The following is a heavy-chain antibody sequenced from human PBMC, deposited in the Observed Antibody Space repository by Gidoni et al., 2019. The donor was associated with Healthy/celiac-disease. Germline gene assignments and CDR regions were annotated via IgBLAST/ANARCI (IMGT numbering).Heavy chain of an antibody. CDR2: IYSDGST. J-gene: IGHJ3*02. Sequence: EVQLLEPGGDLVQRGGSLILSCAASGSTVSSSYISWVGQAPGKGLEWVSLIYSDGSTSYTDSVKGRFTFSKDNSKNTLYLQLNGLRAEDTAVYYCARADYNYDAFDIWGQGTMVTVSS. V-gene: IGHV3-66*01. D-gene: IGHD1-1*01. CDR1: GSTVSSSY. CDR3: ARADYNYDAFDI.